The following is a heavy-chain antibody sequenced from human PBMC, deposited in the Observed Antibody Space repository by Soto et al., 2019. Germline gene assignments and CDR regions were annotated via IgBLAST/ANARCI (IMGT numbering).Heavy chain of an antibody. D-gene: IGHD2-2*01. V-gene: IGHV3-30-3*01. CDR2: MSYDGSNK. J-gene: IGHJ4*02. CDR3: ARGYCSRPSCSHFDC. Sequence: PGESLKISCAASGFTFSSYAVHWVRQTPGKGLEWVAVMSYDGSNKYYADSVKGRFTISSDNSKNTLYLQMNSLGTEDTAVYYCARGYCSRPSCSHFDCWGQGTLVTVSS. CDR1: GFTFSSYA.